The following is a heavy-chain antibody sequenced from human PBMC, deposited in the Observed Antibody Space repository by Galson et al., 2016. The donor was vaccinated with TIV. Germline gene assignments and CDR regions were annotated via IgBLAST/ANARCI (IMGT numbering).Heavy chain of an antibody. V-gene: IGHV1-24*01. CDR1: GNSLNELV. J-gene: IGHJ5*02. CDR3: ATVAWFPGLSLDT. CDR2: FDPEVAKT. D-gene: IGHD2/OR15-2a*01. Sequence: SVKVSCKVSGNSLNELVIHWVRQAPGKGLEWMGGFDPEVAKTVHAQKLQDRVTMAADTSTNTAYMELGSLRFEDTAVYYCATVAWFPGLSLDTWGQGTLVTVSS.